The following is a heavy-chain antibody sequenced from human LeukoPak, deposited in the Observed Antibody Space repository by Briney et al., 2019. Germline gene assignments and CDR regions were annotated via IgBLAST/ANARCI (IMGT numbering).Heavy chain of an antibody. CDR1: GDSISSGNY. V-gene: IGHV4-38-2*02. Sequence: PSETLSLTCTVSGDSISSGNYWGWIRQSPGKGLQWIGSIYHSGSTYSNPSLKSRVTISVDTSKNQFSLKLSSVTAADTAVYYCAGNYYGSGSYYSEDRYWGQGTLVTVSS. D-gene: IGHD3-10*01. J-gene: IGHJ4*02. CDR3: AGNYYGSGSYYSEDRY. CDR2: IYHSGST.